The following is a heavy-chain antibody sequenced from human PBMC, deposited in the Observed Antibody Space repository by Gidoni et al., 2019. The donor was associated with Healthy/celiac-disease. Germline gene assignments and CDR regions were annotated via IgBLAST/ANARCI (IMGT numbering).Heavy chain of an antibody. V-gene: IGHV3-49*05. CDR3: TRAYDWKPFQH. CDR1: GFTFGDYA. D-gene: IGHD1-20*01. Sequence: EVQLVESGGGLVKPGRSLRLSCTAAGFTFGDYAMSWFRQAPGKGLEWVGFIRSKAYGGTTEYAASVKGRFTISRDDSKSIAYLQMNSLKTEDTAAYYCTRAYDWKPFQHWGQGTLVTVSS. CDR2: IRSKAYGGTT. J-gene: IGHJ1*01.